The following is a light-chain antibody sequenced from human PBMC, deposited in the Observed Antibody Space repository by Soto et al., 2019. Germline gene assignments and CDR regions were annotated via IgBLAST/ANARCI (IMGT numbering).Light chain of an antibody. J-gene: IGKJ2*01. CDR2: KVS. CDR3: MQATHWPYT. CDR1: QGLGNTY. Sequence: DVVMTQSPLSLPVTLGQPASISCRSSQGLGNTYLNWFHQRPGQSPSRLIYKVSNRDSGVPDRFSGSGAGTDFTLKISRVEAEDVGLYFCMQATHWPYTFGHGTKLEI. V-gene: IGKV2-30*01.